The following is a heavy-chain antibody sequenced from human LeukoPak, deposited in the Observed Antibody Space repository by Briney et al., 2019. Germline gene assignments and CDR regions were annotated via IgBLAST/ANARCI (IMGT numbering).Heavy chain of an antibody. Sequence: ASVKVSCKASGYTFTGYYMHWVRQAPGQGLEWMGWINPNSGGTNYAQKFQGRVTMTRDTSISTAYMELSRLRSDDTAVYYCARDREYGSGSYYIDYWGQGTLVTVSS. CDR2: INPNSGGT. V-gene: IGHV1-2*02. CDR1: GYTFTGYY. D-gene: IGHD3-10*01. J-gene: IGHJ4*02. CDR3: ARDREYGSGSYYIDY.